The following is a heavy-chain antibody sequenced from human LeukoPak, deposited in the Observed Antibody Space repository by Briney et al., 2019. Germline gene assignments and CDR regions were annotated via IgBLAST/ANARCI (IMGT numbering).Heavy chain of an antibody. CDR2: IYYSGST. CDR1: GGSISSYY. Sequence: PSETLSLTCTVSGGSISSYYWSWIRQPPGKGREWIGYIYYSGSTNYNPSLKSGVTISVDTSKNQFSLKLSSVTAADTAVYYCARHRPYIGDPTFIDYWGQGTLVTVSS. J-gene: IGHJ4*02. V-gene: IGHV4-59*08. CDR3: ARHRPYIGDPTFIDY. D-gene: IGHD3-10*01.